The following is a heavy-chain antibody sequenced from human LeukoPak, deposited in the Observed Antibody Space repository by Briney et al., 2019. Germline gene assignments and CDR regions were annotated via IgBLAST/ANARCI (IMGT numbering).Heavy chain of an antibody. J-gene: IGHJ4*02. Sequence: ASVKVSCKASGYTFTSYDFNWVRQATGQRPEWMGWMSPNSGDTGYAQKFQDRVTMTRNTSISTAYMELSSLRSDDTAVYYCARLKYCTNGVCYAGFDYWGQGTLVTVSS. CDR2: MSPNSGDT. CDR1: GYTFTSYD. V-gene: IGHV1-8*01. CDR3: ARLKYCTNGVCYAGFDY. D-gene: IGHD2-8*01.